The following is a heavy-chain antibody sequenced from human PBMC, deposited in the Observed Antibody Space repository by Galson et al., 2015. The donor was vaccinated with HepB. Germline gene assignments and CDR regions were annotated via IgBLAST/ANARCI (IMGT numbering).Heavy chain of an antibody. J-gene: IGHJ4*02. CDR3: ATEHNGYCSGGSCSPESDY. CDR2: INTNTGNP. V-gene: IGHV7-4-1*02. D-gene: IGHD2-15*01. Sequence: SVKVSCKASGYTFTSYAMNWVRQAPGQGLEWMGWINTNTGNPTYAQGFTGRFVFSLDTSVSTAYLQISSLKAEDTAVYYCATEHNGYCSGGSCSPESDYWGQGTLVTVSS. CDR1: GYTFTSYA.